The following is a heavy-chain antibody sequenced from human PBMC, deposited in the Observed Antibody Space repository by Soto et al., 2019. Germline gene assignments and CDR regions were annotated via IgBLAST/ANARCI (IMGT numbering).Heavy chain of an antibody. V-gene: IGHV1-46*01. CDR2: INPSGGST. Sequence: ASVKVSCKASGYTFTSYYMHWVRQAPGQGLEWMGIINPSGGSTSYAQKFQGRVTMTRDTSTSTVYMDLSSLGSEDTAVYYCARTYYYDSSGYPVSPFDYWGQGTLVTVSS. J-gene: IGHJ4*02. CDR1: GYTFTSYY. D-gene: IGHD3-22*01. CDR3: ARTYYYDSSGYPVSPFDY.